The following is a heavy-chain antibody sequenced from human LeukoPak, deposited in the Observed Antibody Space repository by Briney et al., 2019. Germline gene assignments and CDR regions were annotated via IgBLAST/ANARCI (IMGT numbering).Heavy chain of an antibody. CDR2: INPSGGST. D-gene: IGHD6-13*01. V-gene: IGHV1-46*01. CDR1: GYTFTSYY. CDR3: ARVRIAAALDY. Sequence: ASVKVSCKASGYTFTSYYMHWVRQAPGQGLEWMGIINPSGGSTSYAQKFQGRVTMTRDTSTSTVYMELSSLRSEDTAVYHCARVRIAAALDYWGQGTLVTVSS. J-gene: IGHJ4*02.